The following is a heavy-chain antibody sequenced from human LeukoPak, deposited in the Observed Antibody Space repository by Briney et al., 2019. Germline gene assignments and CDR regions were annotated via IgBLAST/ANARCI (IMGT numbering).Heavy chain of an antibody. D-gene: IGHD2-2*02. V-gene: IGHV3-23*01. CDR2: IHGSGGST. J-gene: IGHJ4*02. Sequence: GGSLRLSCAASGFTFSSYVMSWVRQAPGKGLEWVSGIHGSGGSTLYADSVKGQFTISRDNSKNTLYLQMNSLRAEDTAVCYCAKVAAAAILSFFDYWGQGTLVTVSS. CDR3: AKVAAAAILSFFDY. CDR1: GFTFSSYV.